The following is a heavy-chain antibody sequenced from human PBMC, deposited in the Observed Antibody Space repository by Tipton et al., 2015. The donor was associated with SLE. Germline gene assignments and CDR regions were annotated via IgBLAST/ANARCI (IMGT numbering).Heavy chain of an antibody. CDR2: ISDYNGNT. V-gene: IGHV1-18*01. CDR3: ARDIAVAGEGAFAT. D-gene: IGHD6-19*01. J-gene: IGHJ3*02. Sequence: QSGAEVKKPGSSVKVSCKASGYTFTSYGISWVRQAPGQGFEWMGLISDYNGNTNYAQKLQGRVTMTTDTSTSKAYMELRSLGSDDTAVYYCARDIAVAGEGAFATWGKGTMVPVS. CDR1: GYTFTSYG.